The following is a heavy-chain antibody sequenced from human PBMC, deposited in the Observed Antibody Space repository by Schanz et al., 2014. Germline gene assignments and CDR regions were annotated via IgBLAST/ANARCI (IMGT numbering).Heavy chain of an antibody. Sequence: QVQLQESGPGLVKPSQTLSLTCTVSGGSIRSGTYYWSWIRQPAGKALEWVGRVFPNGITNYNPSLKSGVPISLDTSKNQFSLALTSRTAADAAVYYCARDTTWRLDLWGRGTLVTVSS. D-gene: IGHD1-1*01. J-gene: IGHJ2*01. V-gene: IGHV4-61*02. CDR1: GGSIRSGTYY. CDR3: ARDTTWRLDL. CDR2: VFPNGIT.